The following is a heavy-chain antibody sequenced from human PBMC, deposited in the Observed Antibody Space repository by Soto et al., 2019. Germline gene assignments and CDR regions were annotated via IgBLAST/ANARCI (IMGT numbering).Heavy chain of an antibody. D-gene: IGHD1-1*01. J-gene: IGHJ4*02. Sequence: VSGPTAGEPTQTLTLTCTFSGFSLSTSGVGVGCIRQPPGKALERLALIYWDDDKRYNPSLKSRLTITKDTSKNQVVLTMTNMDPVDTATYYCAHRVGLQGNWNGGYIDFSGQGALVTVSS. V-gene: IGHV2-5*02. CDR2: IYWDDDK. CDR3: AHRVGLQGNWNGGYIDF. CDR1: GFSLSTSGVG.